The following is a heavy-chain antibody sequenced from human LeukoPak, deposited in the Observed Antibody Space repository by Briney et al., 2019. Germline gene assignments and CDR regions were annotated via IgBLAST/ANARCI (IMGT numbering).Heavy chain of an antibody. V-gene: IGHV3-48*02. D-gene: IGHD5-24*01. Sequence: GGSLRLSCAASGFSFSNFGMNWVRQAPGKGLEWVSYISSTSRTIYYADSVKGRFTLSRDNAKNSVYLQMNSLRDEDTAVYFCARDPLRWLQNNYYYYYMDVWGKGATVTVSS. J-gene: IGHJ6*03. CDR2: ISSTSRTI. CDR1: GFSFSNFG. CDR3: ARDPLRWLQNNYYYYYMDV.